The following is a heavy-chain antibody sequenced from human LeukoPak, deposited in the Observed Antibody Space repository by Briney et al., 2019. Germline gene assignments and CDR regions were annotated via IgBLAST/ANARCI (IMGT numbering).Heavy chain of an antibody. J-gene: IGHJ4*02. CDR3: ASGYSYGPNFDY. D-gene: IGHD5-18*01. CDR2: IYYSGST. CDR1: GGSISSGGYY. Sequence: PSETLSLTCTVSGGSISSGGYYWSWIRQPPGKGLEWIGYIYYSGSTNYNPSLKSRVTISVDTSKNQFSLKLSPVTAADTAVYYCASGYSYGPNFDYWGQGTLVTVSS. V-gene: IGHV4-61*08.